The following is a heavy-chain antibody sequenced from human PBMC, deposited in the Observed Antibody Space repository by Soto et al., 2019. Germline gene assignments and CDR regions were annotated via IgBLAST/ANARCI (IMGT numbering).Heavy chain of an antibody. D-gene: IGHD3-22*01. V-gene: IGHV1-3*01. Sequence: QVQLVQSGAEVKKPGASVKVSCKASGYTFTSYAMHWVRQAPGQRLEWMGWINGGNGNTKYSQKFQGRVTITRDTSASTAYMELSSLRSEDTAVYYCARVWMPHDSSGYYWYYFDYWGQGTLVTVSS. CDR3: ARVWMPHDSSGYYWYYFDY. J-gene: IGHJ4*02. CDR2: INGGNGNT. CDR1: GYTFTSYA.